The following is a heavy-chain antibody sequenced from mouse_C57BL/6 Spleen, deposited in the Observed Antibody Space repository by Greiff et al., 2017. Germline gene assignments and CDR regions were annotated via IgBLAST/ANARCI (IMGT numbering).Heavy chain of an antibody. CDR3: AREGGLQYYFDY. J-gene: IGHJ2*01. D-gene: IGHD2-4*01. CDR1: GYTFTDHT. CDR2: IYPRDGST. V-gene: IGHV1-78*01. Sequence: VKLQESDAELVKPGASVKISCKVSGYTFTDHTIHWMKQRPEQGLEWIGYIYPRDGSTKYNEKFKGKATLTADKSSSTAYMQLNSLTSEDSAVYFCAREGGLQYYFDYWGQGTTLTVSS.